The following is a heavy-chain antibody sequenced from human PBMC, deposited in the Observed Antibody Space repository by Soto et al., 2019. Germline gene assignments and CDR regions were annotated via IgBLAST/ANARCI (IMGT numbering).Heavy chain of an antibody. CDR2: ISYDGSNK. CDR1: GFTFSSYA. D-gene: IGHD6-13*01. CDR3: ARDTSAAVTPHFDY. Sequence: QVPLVESGGGVVQPGRSLRLSCAASGFTFSSYAMHWVRQAPGKGLEWVAVISYDGSNKYYADSVKGRFTISKDNSKNTLYLQMISLRAEDTAVYYCARDTSAAVTPHFDYWGQGTLVTVSS. J-gene: IGHJ4*02. V-gene: IGHV3-30-3*01.